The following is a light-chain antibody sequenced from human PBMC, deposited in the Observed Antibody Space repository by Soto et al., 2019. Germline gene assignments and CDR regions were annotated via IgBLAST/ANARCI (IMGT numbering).Light chain of an antibody. CDR2: GAS. CDR1: QSVSTS. V-gene: IGKV3-11*01. CDR3: QPRTNWPPGFT. Sequence: EIVLTQFPATLSLSPGERATLSCRASQSVSTSLAWYQQKPGQAPRLLIYGASNRATGVPARFSGSGSGTDFTLTISSLQPEDFAVYFCQPRTNWPPGFTFGPGTKVDIK. J-gene: IGKJ3*01.